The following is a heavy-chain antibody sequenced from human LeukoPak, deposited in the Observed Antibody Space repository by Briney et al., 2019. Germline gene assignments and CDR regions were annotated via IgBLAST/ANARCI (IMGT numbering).Heavy chain of an antibody. J-gene: IGHJ5*02. Sequence: GSLRLSCAASGFTLREYGIHWVRQAPGKGLEWVAVLSYDGSDRYYADSVNGRFTISKDISSDTVALQMNSLRVDDTAVYFCARDRINMMVLVHDSGLDLWGQGTLVTVAS. CDR3: ARDRINMMVLVHDSGLDL. CDR1: GFTLREYG. CDR2: LSYDGSDR. D-gene: IGHD3-22*01. V-gene: IGHV3-30*01.